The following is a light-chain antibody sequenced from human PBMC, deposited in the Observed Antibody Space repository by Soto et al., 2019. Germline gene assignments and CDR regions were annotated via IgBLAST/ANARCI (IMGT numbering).Light chain of an antibody. CDR1: QSVSSS. Sequence: EIVVTQSPATLSVSPXEXXXLSCRASQSVSSSLAWYQQRPGQAPRLLIYDTSTRAAGISARLSGSGSGTEFTLTISSLQSEDFAVYYCQQYIDWPPGTFGQGTAVEIK. CDR2: DTS. V-gene: IGKV3-15*01. J-gene: IGKJ1*01. CDR3: QQYIDWPPGT.